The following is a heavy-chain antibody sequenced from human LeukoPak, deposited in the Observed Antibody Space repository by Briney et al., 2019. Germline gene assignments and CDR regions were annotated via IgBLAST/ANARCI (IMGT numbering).Heavy chain of an antibody. Sequence: PGGSLRLSCAASGFTFDDYGMTWVRQAPGKGLEWVSGINWNGGSTGYADSVKGRFTISRDNAKNSLFLQMNSLRAEDTALYYCARSYSASWSGFDPWGQGTLVTVSS. CDR3: ARSYSASWSGFDP. J-gene: IGHJ5*02. CDR2: INWNGGST. V-gene: IGHV3-20*04. CDR1: GFTFDDYG. D-gene: IGHD2-2*01.